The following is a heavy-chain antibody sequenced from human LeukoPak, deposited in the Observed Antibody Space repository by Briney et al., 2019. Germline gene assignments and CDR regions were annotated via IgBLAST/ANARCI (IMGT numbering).Heavy chain of an antibody. CDR3: AKRQKLELSLFDY. CDR1: GFTFSNYA. Sequence: GGSLRLSCTASGFTFSNYAMNWVRQAPGKGLEWVSSISGSGNYPNYADSVKGRFTISRDNSKNTLYLQMNSLRAEDTALYSCAKRQKLELSLFDYWGQGTLVTVSS. CDR2: ISGSGNYP. D-gene: IGHD1-7*01. J-gene: IGHJ4*02. V-gene: IGHV3-23*01.